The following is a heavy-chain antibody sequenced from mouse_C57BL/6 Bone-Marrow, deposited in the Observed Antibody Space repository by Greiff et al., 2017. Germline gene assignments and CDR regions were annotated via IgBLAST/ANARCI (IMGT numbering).Heavy chain of an antibody. J-gene: IGHJ1*03. CDR3: ARIWLPWYFDV. Sequence: EVKLVESGGDLVKPGGSLKLSCAASGFTFSSYGMSWVRQTPDKRLEWVATISSGGSYTYYPDSVKGRFTISRDNAKNTRYLQMSSLKSEDTAMYCCARIWLPWYFDVWGTGTTVTVSS. CDR1: GFTFSSYG. CDR2: ISSGGSYT. V-gene: IGHV5-6*01. D-gene: IGHD2-2*01.